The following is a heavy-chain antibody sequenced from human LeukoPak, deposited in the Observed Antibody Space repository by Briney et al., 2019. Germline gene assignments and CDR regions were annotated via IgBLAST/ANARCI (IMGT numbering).Heavy chain of an antibody. Sequence: TSETLSLTCTLSGGSISTYYWSWVRQPPGKGLEWIGYIYCTGSTDYNPSLKSRVTMSVDTSKNQFSLKLSSVTAADTAVYSCARGSVRGEFDPWGQGTLVTVSS. D-gene: IGHD3-10*01. CDR1: GGSISTYY. V-gene: IGHV4-59*01. CDR2: IYCTGST. J-gene: IGHJ5*02. CDR3: ARGSVRGEFDP.